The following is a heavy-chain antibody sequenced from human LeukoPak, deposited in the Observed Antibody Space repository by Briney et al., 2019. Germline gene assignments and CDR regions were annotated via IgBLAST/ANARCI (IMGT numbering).Heavy chain of an antibody. CDR2: MNPNSGNA. J-gene: IGHJ5*02. D-gene: IGHD1-7*01. Sequence: GSVKVSCRPSGDTFRNYDINWARQATGQGLEWMGWMNPNSGNAAFARKFQGRVTMTGNTSTAYLELSSLRSEDTAVYYCARGIVGGTTVGPWGQGTLVTVSS. CDR1: GDTFRNYD. V-gene: IGHV1-8*02. CDR3: ARGIVGGTTVGP.